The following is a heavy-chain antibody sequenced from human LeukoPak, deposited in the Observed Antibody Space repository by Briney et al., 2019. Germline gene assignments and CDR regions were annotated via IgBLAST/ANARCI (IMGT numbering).Heavy chain of an antibody. J-gene: IGHJ3*02. CDR2: IIPIFGTA. D-gene: IGHD3-22*01. CDR3: AWGRVDYYDSSAHAFDI. Sequence: ASVKVSCKASGGTFSSYAISWVRQAHGQGLEWMGGIIPIFGTANYAQKFQGRVTITADGSTSTAYMELSSLRSEDTAVYYCAWGRVDYYDSSAHAFDIWGQGTMVTVSS. V-gene: IGHV1-69*13. CDR1: GGTFSSYA.